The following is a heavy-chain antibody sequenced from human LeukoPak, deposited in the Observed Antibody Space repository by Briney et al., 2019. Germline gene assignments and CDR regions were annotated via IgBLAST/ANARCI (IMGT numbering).Heavy chain of an antibody. D-gene: IGHD2-15*01. J-gene: IGHJ6*03. CDR2: ISWDGGST. CDR1: GFTFDDYT. V-gene: IGHV3-43*01. Sequence: GGSLRLSCAASGFTFDDYTMHWVRQAPGKGLEWVSLISWDGGSTYYADSVKGRFTISRDNSKNSLYLQMNSLRTEDTALYYCAKDYCSGGSCYYYYMDVWGKGTTVTVSS. CDR3: AKDYCSGGSCYYYYMDV.